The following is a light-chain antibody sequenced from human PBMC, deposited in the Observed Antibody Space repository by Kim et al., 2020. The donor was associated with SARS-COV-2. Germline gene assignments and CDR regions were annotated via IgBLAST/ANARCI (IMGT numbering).Light chain of an antibody. CDR1: QSVTNNS. J-gene: IGKJ1*01. V-gene: IGKV3-20*01. CDR3: QQFAGSPWT. CDR2: GTS. Sequence: EIVLTQSPGTLSLSPGERATLSCRASQSVTNNSLAWYQHKPGQAPRLLIYGTSSRAAGIPNRFSGSGSGTDFTLIISSLGPEDIAVYYCQQFAGSPWTFGQGTKVDIK.